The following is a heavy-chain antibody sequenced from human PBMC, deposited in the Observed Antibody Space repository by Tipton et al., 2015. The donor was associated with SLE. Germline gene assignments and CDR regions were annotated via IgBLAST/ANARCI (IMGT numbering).Heavy chain of an antibody. CDR2: IYTSGST. CDR3: ARGGESGSYVY. Sequence: TLSLTCAVSGYSISSDCYWGWIRQPPGKGLEWIGRIYTSGSTNYNPSLKSRVTISVDTSKNQFSLKLSSVTAADTAVYYCARGGESGSYVYWGQGTLVTVSS. D-gene: IGHD1-26*01. V-gene: IGHV4-38-2*01. CDR1: GYSISSDCY. J-gene: IGHJ4*02.